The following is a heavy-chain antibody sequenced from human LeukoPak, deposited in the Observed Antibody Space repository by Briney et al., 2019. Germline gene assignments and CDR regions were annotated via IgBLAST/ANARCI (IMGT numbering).Heavy chain of an antibody. CDR3: ATGPPYCSRTSCFFDY. J-gene: IGHJ4*02. CDR1: GGSISSGDYY. CDR2: IYYSGVT. Sequence: PSQTLSLTCTVSGGSISSGDYYWSWIRQPPGKGLEWIGYIYYSGVTYYNPSLGGRVTISVDTSKNQFSLKLTSVTAADTALYYCATGPPYCSRTSCFFDYWGQGTLVTVSS. V-gene: IGHV4-30-4*01. D-gene: IGHD2-2*01.